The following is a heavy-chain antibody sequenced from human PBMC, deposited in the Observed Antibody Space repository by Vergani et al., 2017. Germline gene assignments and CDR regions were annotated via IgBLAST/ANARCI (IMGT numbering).Heavy chain of an antibody. CDR2: IYYSGST. J-gene: IGHJ6*02. D-gene: IGHD2-21*02. Sequence: QLQLQESGPGLVKPSETLSFTCTVSGGSTSSSSYYWGWIRQPPGKGLVWIGSIYYSGSTYYNPSLKSRVTISVDTSKNQFYLKLSSVTAAETAVYYCARHLAYCGGDCYPYYYGMDVGGQGTTVTVSS. CDR3: ARHLAYCGGDCYPYYYGMDV. CDR1: GGSTSSSSYY. V-gene: IGHV4-39*01.